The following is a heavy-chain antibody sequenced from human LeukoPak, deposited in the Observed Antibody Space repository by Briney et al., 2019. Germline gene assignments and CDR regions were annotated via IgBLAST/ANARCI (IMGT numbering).Heavy chain of an antibody. Sequence: PSETLSLTCAVYGGSFSGYYWSWIRQPPGKGLEWIGEINHSGSTNYNPSLKSRVTISVDTSKNQFSLKLSFVTAADTAVYYCASRIVGATTRYWGQGTLVTVSS. CDR3: ASRIVGATTRY. J-gene: IGHJ4*02. CDR1: GGSFSGYY. V-gene: IGHV4-34*01. CDR2: INHSGST. D-gene: IGHD1-26*01.